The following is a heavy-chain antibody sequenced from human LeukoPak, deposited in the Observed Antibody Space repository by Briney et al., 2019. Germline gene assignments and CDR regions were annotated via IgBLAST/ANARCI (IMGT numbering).Heavy chain of an antibody. Sequence: GASVKVSCKASGYTFTSYGISWVRQAPGQGLEWMGWISAYNGNTNYAQKLQGRVTVTTDTSTSTAYMELRSLRSDDTAVYYCAREKETTDYYYGMDVWGQGTTVTVSS. J-gene: IGHJ6*02. CDR3: AREKETTDYYYGMDV. D-gene: IGHD4-11*01. CDR1: GYTFTSYG. CDR2: ISAYNGNT. V-gene: IGHV1-18*01.